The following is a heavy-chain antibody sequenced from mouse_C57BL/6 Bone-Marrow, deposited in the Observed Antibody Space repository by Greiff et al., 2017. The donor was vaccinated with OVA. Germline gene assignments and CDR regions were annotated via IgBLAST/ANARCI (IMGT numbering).Heavy chain of an antibody. CDR1: GYAFSSSW. Sequence: VQLVESGPELVKPGASVKISCKASGYAFSSSWMNWVKQRPGTGLEWIGRIYPGDGDTNYNGKFKGKATLTADKSSSTAYMQLSSLTSEDSAVYFCASLTGKGYFDVWGTGTTVTVSS. CDR2: IYPGDGDT. D-gene: IGHD4-1*01. CDR3: ASLTGKGYFDV. V-gene: IGHV1-82*01. J-gene: IGHJ1*03.